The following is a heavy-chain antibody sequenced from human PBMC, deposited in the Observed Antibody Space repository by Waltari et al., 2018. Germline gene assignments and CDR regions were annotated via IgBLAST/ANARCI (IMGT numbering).Heavy chain of an antibody. CDR1: GFTFRGFW. Sequence: EVQLVESGGGLVQPGGTLRPSGDASGFTFRGFWMSWVRQAPEKGLEWVATINQDGSAKLYVDSVRGRFTVSRDNAKNSLFLQMNSLRAEDTAVYYCARVAWGLGQDNWGQGTLVTVSS. J-gene: IGHJ4*02. CDR3: ARVAWGLGQDN. D-gene: IGHD3-16*01. CDR2: INQDGSAK. V-gene: IGHV3-7*03.